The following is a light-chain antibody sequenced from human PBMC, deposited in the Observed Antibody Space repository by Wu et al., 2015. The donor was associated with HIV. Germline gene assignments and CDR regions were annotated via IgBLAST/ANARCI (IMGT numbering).Light chain of an antibody. J-gene: IGKJ3*01. CDR2: ATS. CDR3: HHYGVSLRFS. V-gene: IGKV3-20*01. CDR1: QSVVRGY. Sequence: EIVLTQSPATLSLSPGERATLSCRTSQSVVRGYLAWYQQKPGQAPRLLIYATSIRATGVPDRFSGSGSETDFTLTINGLAPEDFAVYYCHHYGVSLRFSFGPGTRVNIK.